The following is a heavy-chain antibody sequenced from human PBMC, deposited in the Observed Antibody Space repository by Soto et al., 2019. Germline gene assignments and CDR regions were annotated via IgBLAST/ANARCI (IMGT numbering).Heavy chain of an antibody. CDR2: INPNSGGT. V-gene: IGHV1-2*04. CDR1: GYTFTGYD. CDR3: ARDWGNCSSTSCYRRAYYGMDV. D-gene: IGHD2-2*01. Sequence: ASVKVSCKASGYTFTGYDMHWVRQAPGQGLEWMGWINPNSGGTSYAQKFQGWVTMTRDTSISTAYMELSRLRSDDTAVYYCARDWGNCSSTSCYRRAYYGMDVWGQGTTVTVSS. J-gene: IGHJ6*02.